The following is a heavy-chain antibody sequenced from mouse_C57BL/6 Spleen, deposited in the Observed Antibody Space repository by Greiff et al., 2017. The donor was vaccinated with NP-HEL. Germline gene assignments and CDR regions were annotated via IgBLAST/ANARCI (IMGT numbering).Heavy chain of an antibody. V-gene: IGHV5-17*01. CDR2: ISSGSSTI. J-gene: IGHJ1*03. D-gene: IGHD2-4*01. CDR1: GFTFSDYG. CDR3: ARHDYDVGYFDV. Sequence: EVMLVGSGGGLVKPGGSLKLSCAASGFTFSDYGMHWVRQAPEKGLEWVAYISSGSSTIYYADTVKGRFTISRDNAKNTLFLQMTSLRSEDTAMYYCARHDYDVGYFDVWGTGTTVTVSS.